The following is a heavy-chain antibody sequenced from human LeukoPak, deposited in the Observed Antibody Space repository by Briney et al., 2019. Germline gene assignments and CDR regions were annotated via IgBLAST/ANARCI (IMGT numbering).Heavy chain of an antibody. CDR3: ARSLYGSGSSDFDY. CDR2: ISSSSSYI. D-gene: IGHD3-10*01. J-gene: IGHJ4*02. CDR1: GFTFSSYS. Sequence: GGSLRLSCAASGFTFSSYSMNWVRQAPGKGLEWVSSISSSSSYIYYADSVKGRFTISRDNAKNSLYLQMNSLRAEDTAVYYCARSLYGSGSSDFDYWGQGTLVTVSS. V-gene: IGHV3-21*01.